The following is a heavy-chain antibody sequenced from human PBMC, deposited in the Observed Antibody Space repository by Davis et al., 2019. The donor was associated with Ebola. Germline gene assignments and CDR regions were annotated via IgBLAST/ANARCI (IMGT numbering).Heavy chain of an antibody. J-gene: IGHJ6*02. Sequence: ASVKVSCKASGGTFSSYAISWVRQAPGQGLEWMGWMNPNSGNTGYAQKFQGRVTMTRNTSISTAYMELSSLRSEDTAVYYCARFSGSYYYYYYGMDVWGQGTTVTVSS. V-gene: IGHV1-8*02. CDR1: GGTFSSYA. D-gene: IGHD1-26*01. CDR2: MNPNSGNT. CDR3: ARFSGSYYYYYYGMDV.